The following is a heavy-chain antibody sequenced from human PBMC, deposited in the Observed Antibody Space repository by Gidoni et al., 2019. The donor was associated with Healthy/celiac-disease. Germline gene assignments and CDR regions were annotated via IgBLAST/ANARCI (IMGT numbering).Heavy chain of an antibody. CDR2: IKSKTDGGTT. V-gene: IGHV3-15*01. Sequence: EVQLVASGGGLVKPGGSLRLSCAASGFTFSHAWMSWVRQAPGKGLEWVGRIKSKTDGGTTDYAAPVKGRFTISRDDSKNTLYLQMNSLKTEDTAVYYCTTDHVSTMIVVVPFDYWGQGTLVTVSS. CDR3: TTDHVSTMIVVVPFDY. CDR1: GFTFSHAW. J-gene: IGHJ4*02. D-gene: IGHD3-22*01.